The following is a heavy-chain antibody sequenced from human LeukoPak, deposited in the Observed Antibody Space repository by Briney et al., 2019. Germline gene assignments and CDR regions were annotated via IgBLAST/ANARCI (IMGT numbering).Heavy chain of an antibody. J-gene: IGHJ5*02. V-gene: IGHV4-39*01. D-gene: IGHD1-26*01. CDR2: IYYSGST. CDR1: GGSISSSSYY. CDR3: ARRGGSYPSLWFDP. Sequence: SETLSLTCTVSGGSISSSSYYWGWIRQPPGKGLEWIESIYYSGSTYYNPSLRSRVTISVDTSKNQFSLKLSSVTAADTAVYYCARRGGSYPSLWFDPWGQGTLVTVSS.